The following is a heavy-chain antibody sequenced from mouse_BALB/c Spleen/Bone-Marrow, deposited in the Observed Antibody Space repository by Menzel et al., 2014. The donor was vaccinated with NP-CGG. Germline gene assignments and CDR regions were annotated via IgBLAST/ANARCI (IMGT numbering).Heavy chain of an antibody. CDR1: GFTFSSFG. D-gene: IGHD4-1*01. Sequence: EVKLMESGGGLVQPGGSRKLSCAASGFTFSSFGMHWVRQTPEKGLEWIAYISSDSGAIFYADTVKGRFTISRDNPKNTLFLQVTSLRSEDTAIYFCTRGGNWEDFDYWGQGTTLTVSS. CDR2: ISSDSGAI. J-gene: IGHJ2*01. CDR3: TRGGNWEDFDY. V-gene: IGHV5-17*02.